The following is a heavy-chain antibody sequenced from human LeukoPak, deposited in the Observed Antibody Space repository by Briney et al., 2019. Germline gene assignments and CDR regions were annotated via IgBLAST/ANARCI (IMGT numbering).Heavy chain of an antibody. CDR3: ANWRGDFRYFDY. D-gene: IGHD2-21*02. CDR1: GFTFSSYA. J-gene: IGHJ4*02. Sequence: GGSLRLSCAASGFTFSSYAMSWVRQAPGKGLEWVSGISAGGASTYYADSVKGRLTTSRDNSKNTLYLQMNSLRAEDTAVYYCANWRGDFRYFDYWGQGTLVTVSS. V-gene: IGHV3-23*01. CDR2: ISAGGAST.